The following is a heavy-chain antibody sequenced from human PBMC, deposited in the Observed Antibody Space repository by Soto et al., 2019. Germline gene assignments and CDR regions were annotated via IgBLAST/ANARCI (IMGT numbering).Heavy chain of an antibody. V-gene: IGHV4-31*03. CDR2: IYYSGRT. CDR3: ARDRDYGAGSFSWFDP. CDR1: GVSISSGGYY. J-gene: IGHJ5*02. Sequence: QVQLQESGPGLVKPSQTLSLTCTVSGVSISSGGYYWSWIRQHPGKGLEWIGYIYYSGRTYYNPSLKSRVTISVDTSKNQFSLKLSSVTAADTAVYYCARDRDYGAGSFSWFDPWGQGTLVTVSS. D-gene: IGHD3-10*01.